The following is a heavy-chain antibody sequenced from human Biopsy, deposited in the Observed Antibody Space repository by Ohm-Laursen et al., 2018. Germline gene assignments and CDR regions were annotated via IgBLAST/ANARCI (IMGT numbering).Heavy chain of an antibody. CDR2: ISWDSGRI. J-gene: IGHJ6*02. D-gene: IGHD3-9*01. CDR3: TKVLIPAGTDV. Sequence: SLRLSCAASGFTVNDHAMHWVRQPPGKGLEWVSGISWDSGRIGYAGSVKGRFTVSRDNAKKSLYLEMNSLRPEDRALYYCTKVLIPAGTDVWGQGTTVTVSS. V-gene: IGHV3-9*01. CDR1: GFTVNDHA.